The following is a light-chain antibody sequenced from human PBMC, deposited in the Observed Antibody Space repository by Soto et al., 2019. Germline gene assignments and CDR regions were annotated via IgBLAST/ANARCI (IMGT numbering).Light chain of an antibody. CDR3: QKYNSAPPFT. CDR1: QGISNY. Sequence: DIQMTQSPSSLSASVGDRVTITRRASQGISNYLAWYQQKPGKVPKLLIYAASTLQSGVPSRFSGSGSGTDFTLTISCLQPEDVATYYCQKYNSAPPFTFGPGTKVDIK. V-gene: IGKV1-27*01. J-gene: IGKJ3*01. CDR2: AAS.